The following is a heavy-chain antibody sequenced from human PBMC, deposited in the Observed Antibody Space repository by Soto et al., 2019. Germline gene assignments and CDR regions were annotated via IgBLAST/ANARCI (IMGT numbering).Heavy chain of an antibody. D-gene: IGHD6-19*01. CDR2: IGRKAKNYAT. V-gene: IGHV3-73*02. CDR1: GFIFSDSA. J-gene: IGHJ5*02. Sequence: EVHLVQSGGGLVQPGGSLKLSCAASGFIFSDSAMHWVRQASGKGLEWVGRIGRKAKNYATEYGASVEGRFTISRDDSKNTTFLLMNSLKSEDTAVYFCVRQWLVFSPLHHWGQGTLVTVSS. CDR3: VRQWLVFSPLHH.